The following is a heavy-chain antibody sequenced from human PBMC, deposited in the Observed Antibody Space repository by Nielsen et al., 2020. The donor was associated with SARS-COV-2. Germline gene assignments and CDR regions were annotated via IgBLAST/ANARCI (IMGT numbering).Heavy chain of an antibody. Sequence: GGSLRLSCAASGFTFSSYGMHWVRQAPGKGLEWVAVISYDESNKYYADSVKGRFTISRDNSKNTLYLQMNSLRAEDTAVYYCAKEVGSSSFFEYFDYWGQGTLVTVSS. CDR2: ISYDESNK. J-gene: IGHJ4*02. CDR3: AKEVGSSSFFEYFDY. CDR1: GFTFSSYG. V-gene: IGHV3-30*18. D-gene: IGHD6-13*01.